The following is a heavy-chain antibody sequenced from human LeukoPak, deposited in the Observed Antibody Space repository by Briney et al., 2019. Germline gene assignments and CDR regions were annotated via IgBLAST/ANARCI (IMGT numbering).Heavy chain of an antibody. D-gene: IGHD3-9*01. J-gene: IGHJ5*02. CDR1: GFTISGSA. CDR3: TSLGAPYYDILTGYQNWFDP. V-gene: IGHV3-73*01. Sequence: GGSLRLSCAASGFTISGSAMHWVRQASGKGLEWVGRIRSKANSYATAYAASVKGRFTISRDDSKNTAYLQMNSLKTEDTAVYYCTSLGAPYYDILTGYQNWFDPWGQGTLVTVSS. CDR2: IRSKANSYAT.